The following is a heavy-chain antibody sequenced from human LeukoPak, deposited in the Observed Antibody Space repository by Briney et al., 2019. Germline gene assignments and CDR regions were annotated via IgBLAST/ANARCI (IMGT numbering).Heavy chain of an antibody. CDR3: ARAIFGLGYYYMDV. CDR1: GGSISSYY. V-gene: IGHV4-59*01. J-gene: IGHJ6*03. D-gene: IGHD3-3*02. CDR2: IYYSGST. Sequence: PSETLSLTCTVPGGSISSYYWSWIRQPPGKGLEWIGYIYYSGSTNYNPSLKSRVTISVDTSKNQFSLKLSSVTAADTAVYYCARAIFGLGYYYMDVWGKGTTVTVSS.